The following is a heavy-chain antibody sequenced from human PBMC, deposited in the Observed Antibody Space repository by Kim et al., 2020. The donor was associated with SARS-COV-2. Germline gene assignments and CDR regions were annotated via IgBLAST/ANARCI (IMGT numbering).Heavy chain of an antibody. CDR2: IYPYDSTT. V-gene: IGHV5-51*01. CDR3: AKPANNSGIDF. D-gene: IGHD1-1*01. Sequence: GESLKISCKGSENSFTNSWIAWVRQMPGKGLEWMGIIYPYDSTTRYSPSFQGQVTISADKSISTAYLHWSSLKASDTAIYYCAKPANNSGIDFWGQGTLV. CDR1: ENSFTNSW. J-gene: IGHJ4*02.